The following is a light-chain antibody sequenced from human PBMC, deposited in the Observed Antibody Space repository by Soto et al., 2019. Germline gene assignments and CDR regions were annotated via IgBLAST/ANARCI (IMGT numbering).Light chain of an antibody. CDR2: GNS. Sequence: QSVLTQPPSVSGAPGQRVTISCTGSSSNIGAGYDVHWYQQLPVTAPKLLIYGNSNRPSGVPDRVSGSKSGTSASLAITGLQAEDEADYYCQSYDSSLSGFYVFGTGTKLTVL. V-gene: IGLV1-40*01. CDR1: SSNIGAGYD. CDR3: QSYDSSLSGFYV. J-gene: IGLJ1*01.